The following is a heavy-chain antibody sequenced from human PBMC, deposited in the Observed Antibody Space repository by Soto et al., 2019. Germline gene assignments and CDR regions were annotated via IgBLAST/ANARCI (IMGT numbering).Heavy chain of an antibody. CDR3: ARDSSPYYDFWSGFYTYFDY. V-gene: IGHV3-74*01. Sequence: GGSLNPSFQVLGSPSSSTWITWFRQPQGRGLVWVSRINSDGSSTNYADSVKGRFTISRDNAKNTLYLQMNSLRADDTAVYYCARDSSPYYDFWSGFYTYFDYWGQGALVTVSS. CDR1: GSPSSSTW. D-gene: IGHD3-3*01. J-gene: IGHJ4*02. CDR2: INSDGSST.